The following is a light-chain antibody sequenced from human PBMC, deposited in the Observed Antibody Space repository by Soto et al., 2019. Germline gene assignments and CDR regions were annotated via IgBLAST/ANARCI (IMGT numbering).Light chain of an antibody. V-gene: IGKV3-20*01. CDR3: QQYGSSIT. Sequence: EIVLTQSPGTLTFSPGERATLSCRASQSVPRSYLAWYQQKPGQAPRLLIYSTSSRATGIPDRFIGSGSRPDFTLTISRLEPEDFAVYYCQQYGSSITFGQGTRLQIK. CDR1: QSVPRSY. CDR2: STS. J-gene: IGKJ5*01.